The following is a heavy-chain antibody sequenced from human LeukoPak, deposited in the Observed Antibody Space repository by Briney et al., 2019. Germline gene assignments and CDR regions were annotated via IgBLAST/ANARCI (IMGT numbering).Heavy chain of an antibody. J-gene: IGHJ6*02. CDR3: AKDQRYFDWLSYYGMDV. CDR1: GFTFSSYA. CDR2: ISYDGSNK. D-gene: IGHD3-9*01. V-gene: IGHV3-30-3*01. Sequence: PGGSLRLSCAASGFTFSSYAMHWVRQAPGKGLEWVAVISYDGSNKYYADSVKGRFTISRDNSKNTLYLQMNSLRAEDTAVYYCAKDQRYFDWLSYYGMDVWGQGTTVTVSS.